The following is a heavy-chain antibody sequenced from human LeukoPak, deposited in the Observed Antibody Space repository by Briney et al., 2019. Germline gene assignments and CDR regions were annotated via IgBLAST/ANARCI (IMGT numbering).Heavy chain of an antibody. Sequence: SETLSLTCTVSGGSISSGSYFWGWIRQPPGKGLEWIRTIYYSGSSYHNPSLKSRVTISVDTSRNQFSLKLSSVTAADTAVYYCARHVGGSRYYDFWSGYYTDYWGQGTLVTVSS. V-gene: IGHV4-39*01. D-gene: IGHD3-3*01. CDR2: IYYSGSS. CDR3: ARHVGGSRYYDFWSGYYTDY. J-gene: IGHJ4*02. CDR1: GGSISSGSYF.